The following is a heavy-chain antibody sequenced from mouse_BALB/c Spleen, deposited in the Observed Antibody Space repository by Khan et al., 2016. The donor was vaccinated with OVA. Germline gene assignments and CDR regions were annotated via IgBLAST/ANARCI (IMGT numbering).Heavy chain of an antibody. J-gene: IGHJ2*01. CDR1: GYSITSGYG. Sequence: EVELVESGPGLVKPSQSLSLTCTVTGYSITSGYGWNWIRQFPGNYLEWMGYISYSGSTNYNPSFKSRTSITRDKSKNQSFLQLTSVTTEDTATYYFARTTRIKYWGQGTTLTVSA. D-gene: IGHD2-12*01. CDR3: ARTTRIKY. CDR2: ISYSGST. V-gene: IGHV3-2*02.